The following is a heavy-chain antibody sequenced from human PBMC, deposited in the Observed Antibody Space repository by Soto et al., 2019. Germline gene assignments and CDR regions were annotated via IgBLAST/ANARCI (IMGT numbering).Heavy chain of an antibody. V-gene: IGHV4-61*01. CDR3: ARTTMITYYFDY. D-gene: IGHD3-22*01. CDR1: GGSVSSGSYY. Sequence: PSETLSLTCTVSGGSVSSGSYYWSWIRQPPGKGLEWIGYIYYSGSPSHNPSLKSRLTTAVDTSKNQFSLKLRSVTTADTAIYFCARTTMITYYFDYWAREPWSPSPQ. CDR2: IYYSGSP. J-gene: IGHJ4*02.